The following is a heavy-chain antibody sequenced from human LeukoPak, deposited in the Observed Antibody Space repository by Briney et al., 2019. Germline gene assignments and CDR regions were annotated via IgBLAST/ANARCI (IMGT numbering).Heavy chain of an antibody. CDR1: GFTFSNYG. Sequence: GGSLRLSCAASGFTFSNYGLSWVRQAPGKGLEWVSYINSDNTVLYADSVKGRFTISSDKATNSVYLQMNSLRAEDTAVYYCAKDLHIVVVTASDAFDIWGQGTMVTVSS. D-gene: IGHD2-21*02. J-gene: IGHJ3*02. CDR3: AKDLHIVVVTASDAFDI. V-gene: IGHV3-48*01. CDR2: INSDNTV.